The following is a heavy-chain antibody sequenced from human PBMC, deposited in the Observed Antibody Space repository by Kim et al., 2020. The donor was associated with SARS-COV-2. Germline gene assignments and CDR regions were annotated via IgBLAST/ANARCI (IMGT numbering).Heavy chain of an antibody. D-gene: IGHD2-2*01. V-gene: IGHV4-4*02. Sequence: SETLSLTCAVSGGSISSNNWWTWVRQFPGKGLEWIGEINHGGSTYYNPSLKSRVTISTDKSQNQFSLKMISVAAADTAVYYCAKVLGGCSSRSCFLSSWG. CDR2: INHGGST. J-gene: IGHJ5*01. CDR1: GGSISSNNW. CDR3: AKVLGGCSSRSCFLSS.